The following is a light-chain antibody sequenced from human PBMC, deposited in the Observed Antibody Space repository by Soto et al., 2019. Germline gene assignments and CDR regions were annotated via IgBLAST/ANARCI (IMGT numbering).Light chain of an antibody. V-gene: IGLV2-14*01. CDR2: DVS. J-gene: IGLJ2*01. Sequence: QSALTQPASVSASPGQSITISCTGTSSDIGSYNYVSWYQQHPGKAPKLMIYDVSNRPSGVSNRFSGSKSGNTAPLTISGLQAEDEADYYCSSYTSNTTLVFGGGTKLTVL. CDR3: SSYTSNTTLV. CDR1: SSDIGSYNY.